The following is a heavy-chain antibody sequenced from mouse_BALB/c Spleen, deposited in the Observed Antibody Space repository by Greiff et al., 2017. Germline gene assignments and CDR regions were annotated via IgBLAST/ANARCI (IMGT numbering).Heavy chain of an antibody. D-gene: IGHD2-1*01. CDR1: GFSLTSYC. Sequence: VKVVESGPGLVAPSQSLSITCTVSGFSLTSYCVHWVRQPPGKGLEWLGVIWAGGSTNYNSALMSRLSISKDNSKSQVFLKMNSLQTDDTAMYYCARDRGYGNYRMEYRGQGTSVTVSS. CDR2: IWAGGST. CDR3: ARDRGYGNYRMEY. V-gene: IGHV2-9*02. J-gene: IGHJ4*01.